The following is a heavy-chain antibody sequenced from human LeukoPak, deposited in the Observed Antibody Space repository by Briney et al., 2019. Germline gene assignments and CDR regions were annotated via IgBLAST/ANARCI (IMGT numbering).Heavy chain of an antibody. D-gene: IGHD6-19*01. Sequence: PSETLSLTCTVSGGSISRYYWSWIRQPPGKGLEWIGYIYYSGSTNYNPSLESRVTISVDTSKNQFSLKLSSVPAADTAVYCGGRTSRYRSGLQTFDYWGEKTLVTVSS. CDR2: IYYSGST. CDR1: GGSISRYY. J-gene: IGHJ4*02. CDR3: GRTSRYRSGLQTFDY. V-gene: IGHV4-59*01.